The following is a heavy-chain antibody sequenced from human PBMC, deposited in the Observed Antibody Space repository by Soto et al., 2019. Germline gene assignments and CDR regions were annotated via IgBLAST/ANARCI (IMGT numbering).Heavy chain of an antibody. CDR3: ARDHINGWKFDY. CDR1: GFTFSNYW. V-gene: IGHV3-7*01. Sequence: EVQLVESGGGLVQPGGSLRLSCAASGFTFSNYWMSWVRQAPGKGLEWVANIKQDGSQNYYVDSVKGRFTTSRDNTKKSFYLQKNSLRAEDTGVYYCARDHINGWKFDYSGRGTLVTVSS. J-gene: IGHJ4*02. CDR2: IKQDGSQN. D-gene: IGHD6-19*01.